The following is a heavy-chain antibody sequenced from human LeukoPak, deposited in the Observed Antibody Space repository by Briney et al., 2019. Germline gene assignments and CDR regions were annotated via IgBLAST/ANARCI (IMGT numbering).Heavy chain of an antibody. CDR1: GFTFSSYA. CDR3: AKRGAEVGTTVAPGDY. V-gene: IGHV3-23*01. CDR2: ISGNGHA. Sequence: GGSLRLSCAASGFTFSSYAMNWVRQAPGKGLEWVSAISGNGHAYFADSVKGRFTISRDNSKNTLYLQMNSLRAEDTAVYYCAKRGAEVGTTVAPGDYWGQGTLLTVSS. J-gene: IGHJ4*02. D-gene: IGHD1-26*01.